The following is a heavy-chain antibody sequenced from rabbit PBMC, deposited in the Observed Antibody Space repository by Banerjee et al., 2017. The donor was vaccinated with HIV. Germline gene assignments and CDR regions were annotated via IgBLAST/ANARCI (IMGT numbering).Heavy chain of an antibody. D-gene: IGHD8-1*01. V-gene: IGHV1S43*01. Sequence: QEQLKETGGGLVQPGGSLTLSCKASGFDVSSYYMCWVRQAPGKGLELIACIYTSSGSTWYASWVNGRFTISRSTSLNTVGLKMTSLTAADTATYFCVRAGVYAGSSSYTGFDFNLWGQGTLVTVS. CDR1: GFDVSSYY. J-gene: IGHJ4*01. CDR3: VRAGVYAGSSSYTGFDFNL. CDR2: IYTSSGST.